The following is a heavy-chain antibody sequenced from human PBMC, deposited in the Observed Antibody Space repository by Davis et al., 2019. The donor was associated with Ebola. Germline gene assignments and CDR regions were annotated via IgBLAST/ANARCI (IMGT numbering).Heavy chain of an antibody. Sequence: MPSETLSLTCTVSGGSISSYYWSWIRQPPGKGLEWIGYIYYSGSTNYNPSLKSQVTISVDTSKNQFSLKLSSVTAADTAVYYCARNTVRGVILVWGQGTLVTVSS. CDR1: GGSISSYY. V-gene: IGHV4-59*01. D-gene: IGHD3-10*01. CDR3: ARNTVRGVILV. J-gene: IGHJ4*02. CDR2: IYYSGST.